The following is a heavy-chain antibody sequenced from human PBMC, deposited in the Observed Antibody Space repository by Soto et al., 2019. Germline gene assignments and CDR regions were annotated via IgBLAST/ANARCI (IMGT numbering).Heavy chain of an antibody. D-gene: IGHD3-9*01. V-gene: IGHV4-39*01. J-gene: IGHJ6*02. CDR3: ATRTGSILTGYGMDV. CDR2: IYYSGST. CDR1: GGSISSSSYY. Sequence: SETLSLTCTVSGGSISSSSYYWGWIRQPPGKGLEWIGSIYYSGSTYYNPSLKSRVTISVDTSKNQFSLKLSSVTAADTAVYYCATRTGSILTGYGMDVWGQGTTVTVSS.